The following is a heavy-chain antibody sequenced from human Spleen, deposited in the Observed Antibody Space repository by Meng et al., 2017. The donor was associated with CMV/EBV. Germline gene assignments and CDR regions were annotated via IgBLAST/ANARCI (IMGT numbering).Heavy chain of an antibody. Sequence: LSLTCAASGFTFSSYAMHWVRQAPGKGLEWVAVISYDGSNKYYADSVKGRFTISRDNAKNSLFLQMNSLRAEDTAVYYCARETHRPFDFWTGVGVLSYFDYWGQGTLITVSS. CDR2: ISYDGSNK. D-gene: IGHD3/OR15-3a*01. V-gene: IGHV3-30-3*01. CDR3: ARETHRPFDFWTGVGVLSYFDY. J-gene: IGHJ4*02. CDR1: GFTFSSYA.